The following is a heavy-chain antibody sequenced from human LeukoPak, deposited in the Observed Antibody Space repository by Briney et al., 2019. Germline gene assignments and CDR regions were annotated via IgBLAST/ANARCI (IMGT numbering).Heavy chain of an antibody. Sequence: PSETLSLTCAVYGGSFSGYYWSWIRQPPGKGLEWIGEINHSGSTNYNPSLKSRVTISVDTSKNQFSLKLSSVTAADTAVYYCARVPLSSYYYDSSGYYLDYWGQGTLVTVSS. J-gene: IGHJ4*02. CDR2: INHSGST. CDR3: ARVPLSSYYYDSSGYYLDY. D-gene: IGHD3-22*01. V-gene: IGHV4-34*01. CDR1: GGSFSGYY.